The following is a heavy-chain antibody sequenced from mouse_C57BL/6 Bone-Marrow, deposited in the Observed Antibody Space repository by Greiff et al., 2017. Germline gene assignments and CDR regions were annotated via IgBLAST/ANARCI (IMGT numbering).Heavy chain of an antibody. CDR2: IYPGDGDT. CDR3: ASGGWLHYFDY. Sequence: VQLQQSGPELVKPGASVKISCKASGYAFSSSWMNWVKQRPGKGLEWIGRIYPGDGDTNYNGKFKGKATLTADKSSSTAYMQLSSLTSEDSAVYFCASGGWLHYFDYWGQGTTLTVSS. V-gene: IGHV1-82*01. J-gene: IGHJ2*01. CDR1: GYAFSSSW. D-gene: IGHD2-3*01.